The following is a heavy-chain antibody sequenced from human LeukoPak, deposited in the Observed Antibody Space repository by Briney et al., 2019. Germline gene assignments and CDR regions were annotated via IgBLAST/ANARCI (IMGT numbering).Heavy chain of an antibody. V-gene: IGHV3-30*18. Sequence: GRSLRLSCAASGFTLSSYGMHWVRQAPGKGLEWVAVISYDGSNKYYADSVKGRFTISRDNSKNTLYLQMNSLRAEDTAVYYCAKDHWFGELTYYFDYWGQGTLVTVSS. D-gene: IGHD3-10*01. CDR1: GFTLSSYG. J-gene: IGHJ4*02. CDR3: AKDHWFGELTYYFDY. CDR2: ISYDGSNK.